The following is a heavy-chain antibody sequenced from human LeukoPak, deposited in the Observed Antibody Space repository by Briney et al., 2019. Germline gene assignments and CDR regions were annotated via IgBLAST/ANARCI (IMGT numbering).Heavy chain of an antibody. CDR3: AKDQRGVPAAQGDFDY. V-gene: IGHV3-7*03. Sequence: GGSLRLTCAASGFTVSSNYMSWVRQAPGKGLEWVANIKQDGSEKYYVDSVKGRFTISRDNAKKSLYLQMNSLRAEDTAVYYCAKDQRGVPAAQGDFDYWGQGTLVTVSS. J-gene: IGHJ4*02. CDR1: GFTVSSNY. D-gene: IGHD2-2*01. CDR2: IKQDGSEK.